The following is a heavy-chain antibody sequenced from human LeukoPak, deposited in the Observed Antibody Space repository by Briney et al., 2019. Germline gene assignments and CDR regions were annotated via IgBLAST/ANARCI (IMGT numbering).Heavy chain of an antibody. CDR1: GFTLSSHA. D-gene: IGHD6-13*01. CDR2: ISGSGGNT. V-gene: IGHV3-23*01. CDR3: AKDLGIQQLVFPFVY. J-gene: IGHJ4*02. Sequence: GGSLRLSCAASGFTLSSHAMSWVRQAPGKGLEWVSAISGSGGNTYYADSVNGRFTISTANSKNTLYLQMNNMRTKDTAVYCCAKDLGIQQLVFPFVYWGQGTMVTVCS.